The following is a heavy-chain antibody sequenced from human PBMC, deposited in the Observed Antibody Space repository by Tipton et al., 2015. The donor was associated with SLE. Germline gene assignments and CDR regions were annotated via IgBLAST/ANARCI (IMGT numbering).Heavy chain of an antibody. CDR3: ARTADCSRTSCYTGGGSFQN. Sequence: SLRLSCAASGFTFSTYAMHWVRQAPGNGLEWVAIISYDGSNKHYADSVKGRFTISRDNSKNTLYLQMNSLRAEDSAVYYCARTADCSRTSCYTGGGSFQNWGQGTLVTVSS. D-gene: IGHD2-2*02. CDR1: GFTFSTYA. J-gene: IGHJ1*01. V-gene: IGHV3-30*04. CDR2: ISYDGSNK.